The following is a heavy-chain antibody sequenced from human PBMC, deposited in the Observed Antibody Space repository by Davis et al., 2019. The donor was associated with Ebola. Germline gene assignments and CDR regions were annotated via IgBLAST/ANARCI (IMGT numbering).Heavy chain of an antibody. V-gene: IGHV4-34*01. D-gene: IGHD3-10*01. J-gene: IGHJ6*02. CDR2: INHSGST. Sequence: SETLSLTCAVYGGSFSVYYWSWIRQPPGKGLEWIGEINHSGSTNYNPSLKSRVTISVDTSKNQFSLKLSSVTAADTAMYYCARGHSYGSMVYGMDVWGQGTTVTVSS. CDR1: GGSFSVYY. CDR3: ARGHSYGSMVYGMDV.